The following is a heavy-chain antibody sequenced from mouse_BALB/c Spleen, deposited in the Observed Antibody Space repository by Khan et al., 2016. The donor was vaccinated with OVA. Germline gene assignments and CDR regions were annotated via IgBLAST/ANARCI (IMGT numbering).Heavy chain of an antibody. V-gene: IGHV2-9*02. CDR3: ASLGDI. J-gene: IGHJ2*01. Sequence: QVQLKESGPGLVAPSQSLSITCTVSGCSLTSYGVHWVRQPPGKGLEWLGVIWAGGSTNYNSAPMSRLSISKDNSNSQASLIMNSLQTDDTAMSYCASLGDIWGQGTTLTVSS. D-gene: IGHD1-3*01. CDR2: IWAGGST. CDR1: GCSLTSYG.